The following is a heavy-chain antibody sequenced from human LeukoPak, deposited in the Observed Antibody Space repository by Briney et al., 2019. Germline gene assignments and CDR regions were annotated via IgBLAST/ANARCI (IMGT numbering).Heavy chain of an antibody. CDR2: IDTSSSYM. V-gene: IGHV3-21*01. J-gene: IGHJ4*02. Sequence: GGSLRLSCAASGFTFSSYSMGWVRQAPGKGLEWVSGIDTSSSYMYYADSLEGRFTISRDTAKNSLYLEMNFLRAEDTAVYYCARVGTNFYDSSGYLDYWGQGTLVTVSS. CDR1: GFTFSSYS. CDR3: ARVGTNFYDSSGYLDY. D-gene: IGHD3-22*01.